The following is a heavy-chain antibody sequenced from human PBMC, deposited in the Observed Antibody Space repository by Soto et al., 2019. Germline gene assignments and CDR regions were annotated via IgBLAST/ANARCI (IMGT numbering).Heavy chain of an antibody. CDR2: ISAYNGNT. V-gene: IGHV1-18*01. Sequence: VASVKVSCKASGYTFTSYGISWVRQAPGQGLEWMGWISAYNGNTNYAQKLQGRVTMTTDTSTSTAYMELRSLRSDDTAVYYCARDKDSSGWSPRCFQHWGQGTLVTVSS. CDR1: GYTFTSYG. CDR3: ARDKDSSGWSPRCFQH. J-gene: IGHJ1*01. D-gene: IGHD6-19*01.